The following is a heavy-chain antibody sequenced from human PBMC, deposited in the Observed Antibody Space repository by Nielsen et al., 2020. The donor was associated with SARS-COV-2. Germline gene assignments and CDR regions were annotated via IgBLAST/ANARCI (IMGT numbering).Heavy chain of an antibody. J-gene: IGHJ4*02. Sequence: GSLRLSCTVSGGSISSYYWSWIRQPPGKGLEWIGYIYYSGSTNYNPSLKSRVTISVDTSKNQFSLKLSSVTAADTAVYYCATLSRWELLLFDYWGQGTLVTVSS. CDR3: ATLSRWELLLFDY. CDR2: IYYSGST. D-gene: IGHD1-26*01. V-gene: IGHV4-59*01. CDR1: GGSISSYY.